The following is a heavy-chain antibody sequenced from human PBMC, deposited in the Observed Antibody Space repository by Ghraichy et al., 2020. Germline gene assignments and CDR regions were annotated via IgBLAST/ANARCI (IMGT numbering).Heavy chain of an antibody. V-gene: IGHV4-59*01. CDR3: ARGGNFECDY. CDR1: GGSISGSY. Sequence: SETLSLTCTVSGGSISGSYWSWIRQPPGKGLEWIGYTFYDGSTNYNPSLKSRVTISVDTSKNQLSLKVSSVTAADTAVYYCARGGNFECDYWGQGTLVTVSS. J-gene: IGHJ4*02. D-gene: IGHD4-23*01. CDR2: TFYDGST.